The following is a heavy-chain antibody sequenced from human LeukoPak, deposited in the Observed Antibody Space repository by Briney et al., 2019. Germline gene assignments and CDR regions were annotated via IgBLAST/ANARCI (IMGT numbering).Heavy chain of an antibody. CDR2: ISSDSKSI. V-gene: IGHV3-21*01. J-gene: IGHJ4*02. D-gene: IGHD4-17*01. CDR3: TRGSYGDYGY. Sequence: GRSLTLSCAASGFIFSSFTMNWVRQAPGKGLEWVSSISSDSKSIYYADSVKGRFIISRDNAKNSLFLQMDSLRAEDTALYYCTRGSYGDYGYWGQGTLVTVSS. CDR1: GFIFSSFT.